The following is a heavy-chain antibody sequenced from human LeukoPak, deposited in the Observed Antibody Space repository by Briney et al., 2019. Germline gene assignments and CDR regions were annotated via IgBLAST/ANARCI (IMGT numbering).Heavy chain of an antibody. Sequence: ASVKVSCKASGYTFTGYYMHWVRQAPGQGLEWMGWISAYNGNTNYAQKLQGRVTMTTDTSTSTAYMELRSLRSDDTAVYYCARDQYSSSPDYWGQGTLVTVSS. CDR3: ARDQYSSSPDY. V-gene: IGHV1-18*04. CDR2: ISAYNGNT. D-gene: IGHD6-13*01. CDR1: GYTFTGYY. J-gene: IGHJ4*02.